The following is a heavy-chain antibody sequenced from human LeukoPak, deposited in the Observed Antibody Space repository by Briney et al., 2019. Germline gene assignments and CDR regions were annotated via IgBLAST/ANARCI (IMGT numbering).Heavy chain of an antibody. J-gene: IGHJ4*02. V-gene: IGHV6-1*01. CDR2: TYYRSKWYY. D-gene: IGHD3-10*01. Sequence: QTLSLSCAISGDSVSSNSASWNWIRQSPSKGLEWLGRTYYRSKWYYDYAVSVKSRITINPNPSKNQFSLKLSSVTAADTAVYYCARQTGSGLFSLPGGQGTLVTVSS. CDR1: GDSVSSNSAS. CDR3: ARQTGSGLFSLP.